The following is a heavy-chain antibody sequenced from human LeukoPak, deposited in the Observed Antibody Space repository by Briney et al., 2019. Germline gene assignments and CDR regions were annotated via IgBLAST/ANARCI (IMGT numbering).Heavy chain of an antibody. CDR2: IYYSGST. CDR1: GGSISSSSYY. V-gene: IGHV4-61*05. Sequence: SETLSLTCTVSGGSISSSSYYWSWIRQPPGKGLEWIGYIYYSGSTNYNPSLKSRVTISVDTSKNQFSLKLSSVTAADTAVYYCAGHAGYCSSTSCYVNYYYMDVWGKGTTVTVSS. D-gene: IGHD2-2*01. CDR3: AGHAGYCSSTSCYVNYYYMDV. J-gene: IGHJ6*03.